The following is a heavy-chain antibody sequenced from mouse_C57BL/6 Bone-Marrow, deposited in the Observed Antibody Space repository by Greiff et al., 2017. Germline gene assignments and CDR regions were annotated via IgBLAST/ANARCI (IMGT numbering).Heavy chain of an antibody. J-gene: IGHJ3*01. CDR3: VRDLGDDGYYEAY. CDR1: GFTFNTYA. D-gene: IGHD2-3*01. V-gene: IGHV10-3*01. Sequence: EVKLVESGGGLVQPKGSLKLSCAASGFTFNTYAMHWVRPAPGKGLEWVARIRSKSSNYATYDADSVKDRFTLSRDDSQSMPYLQMNNLKTEDTAMYYCVRDLGDDGYYEAYWGQGTLVTVSA. CDR2: IRSKSSNYAT.